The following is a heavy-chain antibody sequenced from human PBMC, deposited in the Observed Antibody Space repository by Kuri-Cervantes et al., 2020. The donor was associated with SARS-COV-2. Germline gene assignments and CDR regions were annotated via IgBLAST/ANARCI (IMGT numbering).Heavy chain of an antibody. D-gene: IGHD6-19*01. V-gene: IGHV1-24*01. CDR1: GYTLTELS. Sequence: ASVKVSCKVSGYTLTELSMHWVRQAPGKGLEWMGGFDPEDGETIYAQKFQGRVTMTEDTSTDTAYMELRSLRSDDTAVYYCAREWGQGYGSGWSNFDYWGQGTLVTDSS. CDR3: AREWGQGYGSGWSNFDY. J-gene: IGHJ4*02. CDR2: FDPEDGET.